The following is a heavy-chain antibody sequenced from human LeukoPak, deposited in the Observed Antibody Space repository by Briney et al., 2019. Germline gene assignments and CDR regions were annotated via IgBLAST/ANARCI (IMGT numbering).Heavy chain of an antibody. CDR1: GGSISSSSYY. CDR2: IYYSGST. V-gene: IGHV4-39*07. CDR3: ARVSCTNGVCYTDRVAFDI. D-gene: IGHD2-8*01. J-gene: IGHJ3*02. Sequence: PSETLSLTCTVSGGSISSSSYYWGWIRQPPGKGLEWIGSIYYSGSTYYNPSLKSRVTISVDTSKNQFSLKLSSVTAADTAVYYCARVSCTNGVCYTDRVAFDIWGQGTMVTVSS.